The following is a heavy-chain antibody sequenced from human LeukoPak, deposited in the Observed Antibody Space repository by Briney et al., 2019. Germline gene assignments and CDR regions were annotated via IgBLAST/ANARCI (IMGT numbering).Heavy chain of an antibody. Sequence: PGGSLRLSCAASGFTFSSYGMHWVRQAPGKGLEWVAVISYDGSNKYYADSVKGRFTISRDNSKNTLYLQMNSLRAEDTAVYYCARDGDSYYFDYWGQGTLVTVSS. CDR2: ISYDGSNK. CDR1: GFTFSSYG. D-gene: IGHD6-13*01. CDR3: ARDGDSYYFDY. J-gene: IGHJ4*02. V-gene: IGHV3-30*03.